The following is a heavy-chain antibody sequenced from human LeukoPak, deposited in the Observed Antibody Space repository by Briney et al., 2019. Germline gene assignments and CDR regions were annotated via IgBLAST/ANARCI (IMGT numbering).Heavy chain of an antibody. V-gene: IGHV3-23*01. J-gene: IGHJ4*02. D-gene: IGHD3-22*01. CDR2: IRWRGGRT. Sequence: GSLRPSCAVSGITVSNYGMSWVRQAPGKGVGWGGGIRWRGGRTNYADSVKGRFTLSRDNPRNTLYLQMNSLRAEDTAVYFCAKRGVVIRVILVGFHKEAYYFDSWGQGALVTVSS. CDR3: AKRGVVIRVILVGFHKEAYYFDS. CDR1: GITVSNYG.